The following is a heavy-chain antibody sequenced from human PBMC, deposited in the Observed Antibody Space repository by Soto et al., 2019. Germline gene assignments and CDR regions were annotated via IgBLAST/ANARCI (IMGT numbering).Heavy chain of an antibody. J-gene: IGHJ6*02. CDR2: IIPIFGTA. Sequence: SVKVSCKASGGTFSSYAISWVRQAPGQGLEWMGGIIPIFGTANYAQKFQGRVTITADESTSTAYMELSSLRSEDTPVYYCARARETTYYYYYGMDVWGQGTTVTVSS. CDR1: GGTFSSYA. CDR3: ARARETTYYYYYGMDV. D-gene: IGHD1-7*01. V-gene: IGHV1-69*13.